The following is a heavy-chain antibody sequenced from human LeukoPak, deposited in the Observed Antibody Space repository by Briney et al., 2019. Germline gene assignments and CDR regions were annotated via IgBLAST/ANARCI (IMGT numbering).Heavy chain of an antibody. Sequence: GGSLRLSCAASGFTFSSYSMSWVRQAPGKGLEWVSSISSSSSYIYYADSVKGRFTISRDNAKNSLYLQMNSLRAEDTAVYYCAELGITMIGGVWGKGTTVTISS. D-gene: IGHD3-10*02. CDR3: AELGITMIGGV. J-gene: IGHJ6*04. CDR2: ISSSSSYI. CDR1: GFTFSSYS. V-gene: IGHV3-21*01.